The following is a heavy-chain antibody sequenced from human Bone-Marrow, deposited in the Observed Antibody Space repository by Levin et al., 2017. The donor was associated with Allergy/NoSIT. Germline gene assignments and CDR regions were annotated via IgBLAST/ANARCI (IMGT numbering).Heavy chain of an antibody. CDR2: ISAFNGNT. V-gene: IGHV1-18*01. J-gene: IGHJ4*02. CDR1: GYTFSSEG. Sequence: GASVKVSCKASGYTFSSEGISWVRQAPGQGLEWMGWISAFNGNTIYVEKFQGRVTMTTDTSTNTAYMELRSLRSDDTAVYFCARGSHKYGDYLGNLWGQGTLVTVSS. CDR3: ARGSHKYGDYLGNL. D-gene: IGHD7-27*01.